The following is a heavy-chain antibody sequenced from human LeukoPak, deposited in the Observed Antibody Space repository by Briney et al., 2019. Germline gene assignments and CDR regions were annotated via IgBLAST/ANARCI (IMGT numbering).Heavy chain of an antibody. CDR2: ISYSGST. CDR3: ARFSGDILTGYYYFDY. D-gene: IGHD3-9*01. J-gene: IGHJ4*02. Sequence: SETLSLTCTVSGGSIRSSSYIWDWIRQPPGKGLKWIGRISYSGSTYYNPSLKSRVTISVDTSKNQFSLKLSSVTAADTAVYYCARFSGDILTGYYYFDYWGQGTLVTVSS. V-gene: IGHV4-39*07. CDR1: GGSIRSSSYI.